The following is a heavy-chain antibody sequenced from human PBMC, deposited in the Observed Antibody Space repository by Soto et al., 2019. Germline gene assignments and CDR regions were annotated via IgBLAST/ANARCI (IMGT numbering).Heavy chain of an antibody. Sequence: PSENLSLTCTVSGGSISSYYWSWIRQPPGKGLEWIGYIYYSGSTNYNPSLKSRVTISVDTSKNQFSLKLSSVTAADTAVYYCARASNLWFVFLSCYYHHDVMAFRGQGSTVIVS. D-gene: IGHD3-10*01. CDR2: IYYSGST. CDR3: ARASNLWFVFLSCYYHHDVMAF. V-gene: IGHV4-59*01. J-gene: IGHJ6*02. CDR1: GGSISSYY.